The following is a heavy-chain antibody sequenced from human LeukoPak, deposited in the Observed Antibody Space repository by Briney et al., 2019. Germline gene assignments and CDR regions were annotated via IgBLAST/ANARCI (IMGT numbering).Heavy chain of an antibody. D-gene: IGHD3-10*01. CDR1: GGSFNGYY. Sequence: PSENLSLTCAVYGGSFNGYYWSWIRQPPGKGLEWIGEINHSGSTNYNPSLKSRVTISVDTSKNQFSLKLSSVTAADTAVYYCARGRGLLWFGELLGFDYWGQGTLVTVSS. CDR3: ARGRGLLWFGELLGFDY. CDR2: INHSGST. V-gene: IGHV4-34*01. J-gene: IGHJ4*02.